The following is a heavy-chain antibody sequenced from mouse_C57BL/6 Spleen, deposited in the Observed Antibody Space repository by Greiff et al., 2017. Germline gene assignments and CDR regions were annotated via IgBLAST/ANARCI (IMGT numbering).Heavy chain of an antibody. V-gene: IGHV1-20*01. CDR2: INPYNGDT. Sequence: EVQLVESGPELVKPGASVKISCKASGYSFTGYFMNWVMQSHGQSLEWIGRINPYNGDTFYNQKFKGKATLTEDKSSSTAHMELRSLTSEDSAVYYCARSPYDYGTWFAYWGQGTLVTVSA. D-gene: IGHD2-4*01. CDR1: GYSFTGYF. CDR3: ARSPYDYGTWFAY. J-gene: IGHJ3*01.